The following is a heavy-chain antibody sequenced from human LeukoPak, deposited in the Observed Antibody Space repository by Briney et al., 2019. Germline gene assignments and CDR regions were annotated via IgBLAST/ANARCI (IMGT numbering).Heavy chain of an antibody. V-gene: IGHV3-21*01. J-gene: IGHJ4*02. CDR1: GFTFSSYS. D-gene: IGHD4-23*01. CDR3: APLGGYGGNSGGNSGY. Sequence: GGSPRLSCAASGFTFSSYSMNWVRQAPGKGLEWVSSISSSSSYIYYADSVKGRFTISRDNAKNSLYLQMNSLRAEDTAVYYCAPLGGYGGNSGGNSGYWGQGTLVTVSS. CDR2: ISSSSSYI.